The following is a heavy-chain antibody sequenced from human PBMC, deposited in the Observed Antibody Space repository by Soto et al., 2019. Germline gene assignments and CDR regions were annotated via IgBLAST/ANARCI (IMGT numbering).Heavy chain of an antibody. Sequence: SETLSLTCAVYGGSFSGYYWSWIRQPPGKGLEWIGEINHSGSTNYNPSLKSRVTISVDTSKNQFSLKLSSVTAADTAVYNCARVTRIAARPYIDYWGQGTLVTVSS. J-gene: IGHJ4*02. D-gene: IGHD6-6*01. CDR3: ARVTRIAARPYIDY. CDR2: INHSGST. CDR1: GGSFSGYY. V-gene: IGHV4-34*01.